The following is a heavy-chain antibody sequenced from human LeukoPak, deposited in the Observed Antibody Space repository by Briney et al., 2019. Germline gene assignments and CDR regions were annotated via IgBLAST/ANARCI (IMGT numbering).Heavy chain of an antibody. Sequence: ASVKVSCKPSGYTFTGYYLHWLRQAPGQGLEWMGWMNTNTGATMYAQKFQDRVTLTRDTSISTGYLELTSLRSDDTALYYCARDRVGSGWPRPYYFEFWGQGTLVTVPS. V-gene: IGHV1-2*02. CDR3: ARDRVGSGWPRPYYFEF. CDR1: GYTFTGYY. J-gene: IGHJ4*02. D-gene: IGHD6-19*01. CDR2: MNTNTGAT.